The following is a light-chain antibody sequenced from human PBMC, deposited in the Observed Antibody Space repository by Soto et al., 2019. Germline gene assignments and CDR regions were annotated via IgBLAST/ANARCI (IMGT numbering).Light chain of an antibody. CDR2: KAS. CDR3: QQYSSAWT. Sequence: DLQITQSPSTPSSSGKDRGPITFRASQSISSWLAWYQQKPGKAPKLLIYKASTLESGVPSRFSGSGSGTEFTLTISSLQTDDSATYYCQQYSSAWTFGQGTKVDIK. V-gene: IGKV1-5*03. J-gene: IGKJ1*01. CDR1: QSISSW.